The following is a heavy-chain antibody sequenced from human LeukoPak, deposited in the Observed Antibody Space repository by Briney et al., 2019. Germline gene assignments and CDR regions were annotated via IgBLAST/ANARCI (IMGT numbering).Heavy chain of an antibody. CDR2: INPNSGGT. V-gene: IGHV1-2*02. J-gene: IGHJ4*02. CDR1: GYTFTGSY. Sequence: ASLKVSCKASGYTFTGSYIHWVRQAPGQGLEWMGWINPNSGGTNYAQKLQGRVTMTRDTSISTAYMELSRLRSDDTAVYYCARGKGITMIVAHWGQGTLVTVSS. CDR3: ARGKGITMIVAH. D-gene: IGHD3-22*01.